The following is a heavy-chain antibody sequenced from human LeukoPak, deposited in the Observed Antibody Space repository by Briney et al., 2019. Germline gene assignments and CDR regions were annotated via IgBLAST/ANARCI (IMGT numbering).Heavy chain of an antibody. J-gene: IGHJ4*02. D-gene: IGHD3-22*01. Sequence: PGGSLRLSCAASGFVVSSNYMSWVRQAPGKGLEWVSVISSGGNTYYADSVKGRFTISRDISKNTLYLQMNGLRAEDTAVYYCASSPGGDGYYYDSSGHSRYDYWGQGTLVTVSS. CDR3: ASSPGGDGYYYDSSGHSRYDY. CDR1: GFVVSSNY. V-gene: IGHV3-53*01. CDR2: ISSGGNT.